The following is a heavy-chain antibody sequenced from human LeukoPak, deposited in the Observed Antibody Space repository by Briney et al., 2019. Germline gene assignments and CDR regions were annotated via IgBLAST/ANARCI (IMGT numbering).Heavy chain of an antibody. V-gene: IGHV5-51*01. CDR2: IYPGDSDT. J-gene: IGHJ4*02. CDR3: ARRLGVRGVSTRYYFDY. CDR1: GYNFANYW. Sequence: PGESLKISCKGSGYNFANYWIGWVRPMPGKGLEWMGIIYPGDSDTRYSPSFQGQVTISADKSISTAYLQWGSLQASDAAMFYCARRLGVRGVSTRYYFDYWGQGTLVTVSS. D-gene: IGHD3-10*01.